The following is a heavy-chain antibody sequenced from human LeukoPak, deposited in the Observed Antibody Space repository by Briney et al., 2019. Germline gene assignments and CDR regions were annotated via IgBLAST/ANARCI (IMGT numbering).Heavy chain of an antibody. V-gene: IGHV4-38-2*01. CDR2: IYHSGST. Sequence: TSETLSLTCAVSGYSISSGYYWGWIRQPPGKGLECIGSIYHSGSTYYNPSLKSRVTISVDTSKNQFSLKLSSVTAADTAVYYCARQGQQLDNWFDPWGQGTLVTVSS. CDR3: ARQGQQLDNWFDP. D-gene: IGHD6-13*01. J-gene: IGHJ5*02. CDR1: GYSISSGYY.